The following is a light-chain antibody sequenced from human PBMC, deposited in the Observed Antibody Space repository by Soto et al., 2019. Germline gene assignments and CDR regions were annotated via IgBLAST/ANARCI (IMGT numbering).Light chain of an antibody. CDR1: QTMSNF. Sequence: DIQMTQSPSSLSASVGDRVTITCRASQTMSNFLHWYQQKPGKAPKVLIYAISNLNSGVPSRFSGSGSGTDFTLTIRSPQPEAVANYYDQQSYSTPYTFGQGTKVEIK. CDR3: QQSYSTPYT. CDR2: AIS. V-gene: IGKV1-39*01. J-gene: IGKJ2*01.